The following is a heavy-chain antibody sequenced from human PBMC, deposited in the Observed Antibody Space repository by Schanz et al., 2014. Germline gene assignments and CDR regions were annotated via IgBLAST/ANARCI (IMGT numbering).Heavy chain of an antibody. J-gene: IGHJ6*02. CDR2: IKHDGSEK. V-gene: IGHV3-7*01. CDR3: ARPLGPNYYYYGLDV. Sequence: EMQLLESGGGLVQPGGSLRLSCAASGFAFDTYWMSWVRQAPGKGLEWVANIKHDGSEKYYVDSVKGRFTISRDNAKNSMYLEMNSLRAEDTAVYYCARPLGPNYYYYGLDVWGQGTTVTVSS. CDR1: GFAFDTYW.